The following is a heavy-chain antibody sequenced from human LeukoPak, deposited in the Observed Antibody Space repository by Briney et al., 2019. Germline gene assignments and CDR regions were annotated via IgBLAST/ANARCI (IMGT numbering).Heavy chain of an antibody. D-gene: IGHD6-13*01. CDR1: GFTFSSYS. J-gene: IGHJ4*02. Sequence: GGSLRLSCAASGFTFSSYSMSWVRQAPGKGLEWVSAISANGGGTYYADSVKGRFTISRDNSKNTLYLQMNSLRAEDTAVYYCAKGSSPFDYWGQGTLVTVSS. V-gene: IGHV3-23*01. CDR2: ISANGGGT. CDR3: AKGSSPFDY.